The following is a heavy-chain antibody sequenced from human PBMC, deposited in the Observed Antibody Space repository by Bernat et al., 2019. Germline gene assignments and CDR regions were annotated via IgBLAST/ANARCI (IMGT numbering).Heavy chain of an antibody. J-gene: IGHJ4*02. CDR1: SDSISSYY. CDR3: ARHRNKGESGPTFDY. V-gene: IGHV4-59*08. Sequence: QVQLQESGPGLVKPSETLSLTCTVSSDSISSYYWSWIRQPPGDGLEWIGCVYYSRNSDYNPFLKSRATISIDTSKNQVSLKLNSVTAADTAVYFCARHRNKGESGPTFDYWGQGTLVTVSS. CDR2: VYYSRNS. D-gene: IGHD1-26*01.